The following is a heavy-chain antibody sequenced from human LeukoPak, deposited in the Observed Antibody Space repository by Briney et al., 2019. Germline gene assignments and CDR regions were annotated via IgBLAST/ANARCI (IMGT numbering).Heavy chain of an antibody. V-gene: IGHV3-13*01. CDR2: IGTTGDT. CDR3: ARAIAMVRGVNYFDY. CDR1: GFTFSSYD. Sequence: HTGGSLRLSCAASGFTFSSYDMHWVRQITGKGPEWVSAIGTTGDTYYSGSVKGRFTISRENAKNSLYLQMNSLRAGDTAVYYCARAIAMVRGVNYFDYWGQGALVTVSS. D-gene: IGHD3-10*01. J-gene: IGHJ4*02.